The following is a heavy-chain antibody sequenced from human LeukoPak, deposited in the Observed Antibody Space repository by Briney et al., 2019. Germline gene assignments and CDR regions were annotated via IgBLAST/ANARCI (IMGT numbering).Heavy chain of an antibody. D-gene: IGHD1-26*01. CDR1: GFTVSSNY. V-gene: IGHV3-53*01. CDR3: ARDPNSGRYYFDY. J-gene: IGHJ4*02. CDR2: IYSGGST. Sequence: PGGSLSLSCAASGFTVSSNYMSWVRQAPGKGLEWVSVIYSGGSTYYADSVKGRFTISRDNSKNTLYLQMNSLRAEDTAVYYCARDPNSGRYYFDYWGQGTLVTVSS.